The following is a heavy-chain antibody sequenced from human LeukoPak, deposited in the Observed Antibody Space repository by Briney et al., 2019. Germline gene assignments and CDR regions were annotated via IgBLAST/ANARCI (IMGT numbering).Heavy chain of an antibody. D-gene: IGHD5-12*01. J-gene: IGHJ3*02. Sequence: PGGSLRLSCAASGFTFSSYEMNWVRQAPGKGLEWVSYISSSGSTIYYADSVKGRFTISRDNAKNSLYLQMNSLRAEDTAVYYCARVQYSAYEDAFDIWGQGTMVTVSS. CDR3: ARVQYSAYEDAFDI. CDR1: GFTFSSYE. CDR2: ISSSGSTI. V-gene: IGHV3-48*03.